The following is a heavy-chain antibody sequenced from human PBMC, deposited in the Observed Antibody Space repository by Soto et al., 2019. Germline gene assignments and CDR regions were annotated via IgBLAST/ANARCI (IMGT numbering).Heavy chain of an antibody. J-gene: IGHJ4*02. CDR1: GGSISSGNW. Sequence: SETLSLTCAVSGGSISSGNWWSWVRQPPGKGLEWIGEIYHSGNTNYNPSLKSRVTISLDKSKNQFSLKLSSVTAADTAVYYCAKCITALGPIDYWGQGTLVTVSS. CDR2: IYHSGNT. CDR3: AKCITALGPIDY. D-gene: IGHD6-6*01. V-gene: IGHV4-4*02.